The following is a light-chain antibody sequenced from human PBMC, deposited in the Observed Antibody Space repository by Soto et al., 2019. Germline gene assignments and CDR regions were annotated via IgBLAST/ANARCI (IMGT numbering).Light chain of an antibody. J-gene: IGLJ1*01. CDR1: SSDVGGYNY. V-gene: IGLV2-14*01. CDR3: KSYTSSSTLYV. CDR2: EVS. Sequence: QSALTQPASVSGSPGQSITISCTGTSSDVGGYNYVSWYQQHPGKAPKLMIYEVSNRPSGVSSRFSGSKSGNTASLTISGLQAEDEADYYCKSYTSSSTLYVFGTGTKLTVL.